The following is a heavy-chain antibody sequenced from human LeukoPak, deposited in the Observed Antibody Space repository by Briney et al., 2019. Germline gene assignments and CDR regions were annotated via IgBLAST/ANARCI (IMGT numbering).Heavy chain of an antibody. CDR2: ISTSGNT. J-gene: IGHJ4*02. V-gene: IGHV4-4*07. Sequence: SETLSLTCSVSGGSISNYYWSWIRQPAGKGLEWIGRISTSGNTNCNPSLKSRVTMSVDTSKNQFSLKLTSVTAADTAVYYCAREIATSGGNPRALDYWGQGTLVTVSS. D-gene: IGHD4-23*01. CDR1: GGSISNYY. CDR3: AREIATSGGNPRALDY.